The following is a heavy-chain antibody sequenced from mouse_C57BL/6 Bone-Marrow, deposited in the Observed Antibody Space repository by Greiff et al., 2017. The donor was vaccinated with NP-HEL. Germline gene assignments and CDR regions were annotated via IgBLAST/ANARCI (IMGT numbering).Heavy chain of an antibody. V-gene: IGHV5-16*01. CDR2: INYDGSST. J-gene: IGHJ1*03. CDR3: AREGNYYGSSFYWYFDV. CDR1: GFTFSDYY. D-gene: IGHD1-1*01. Sequence: EVQRVESEGGLVQPGSSMKLSCTASGFTFSDYYMAWVRQVPEKGLEWVANINYDGSSTYYLDSLKSRFIISRDNAKNILYLQMSSLKSEDTATYYCAREGNYYGSSFYWYFDVWGTGTTVTVSS.